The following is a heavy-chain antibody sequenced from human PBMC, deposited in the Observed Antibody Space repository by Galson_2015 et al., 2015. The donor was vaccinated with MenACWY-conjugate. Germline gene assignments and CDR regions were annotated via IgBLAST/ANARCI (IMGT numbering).Heavy chain of an antibody. V-gene: IGHV3-48*03. J-gene: IGHJ6*03. CDR3: ARVGTWIHQYFYYKDV. Sequence: SLRLSCAASGFTFTGYAFNWVRQAPGEGLEWLSYISKSGSPIYYADSVKGRFTISRDNIKKSLFLEMNSLRAGDTGVYYCARVGTWIHQYFYYKDVWGKRTTVTVSS. CDR1: GFTFTGYA. CDR2: ISKSGSPI. D-gene: IGHD5-18*01.